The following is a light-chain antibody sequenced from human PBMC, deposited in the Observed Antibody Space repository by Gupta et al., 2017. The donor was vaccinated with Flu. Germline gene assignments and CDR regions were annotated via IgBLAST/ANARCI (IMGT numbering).Light chain of an antibody. CDR1: QRLLHSNGYNY. CDR3: IQALQTPV. V-gene: IGKV2-28*01. Sequence: DLVMTLSPLSLPATPGEPASISCRSSQRLLHSNGYNYLDWYLQKPGQSPQLLIYLGSNRASGVPDRFSGSGSGTDCTLKSSRVEAEDVGVYYCIQALQTPVFGPGTKVDIE. J-gene: IGKJ3*01. CDR2: LGS.